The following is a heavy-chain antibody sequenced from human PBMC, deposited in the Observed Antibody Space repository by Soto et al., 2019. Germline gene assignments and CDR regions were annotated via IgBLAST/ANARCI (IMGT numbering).Heavy chain of an antibody. CDR2: INAGNGNT. Sequence: ASVKVSCKASGYTFTSYAMHWVRQAPGQRLEWMGWINAGNGNTKYSQKFQGRVTITRDTSASTAYMELSSLRSDDTAVYYCARDVVITSWFDPWGQGTLVTVSS. CDR3: ARDVVITSWFDP. D-gene: IGHD3-22*01. J-gene: IGHJ5*02. V-gene: IGHV1-3*01. CDR1: GYTFTSYA.